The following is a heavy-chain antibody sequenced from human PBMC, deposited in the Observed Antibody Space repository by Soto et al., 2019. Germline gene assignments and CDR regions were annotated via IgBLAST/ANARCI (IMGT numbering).Heavy chain of an antibody. CDR2: IDGDSGDT. J-gene: IGHJ6*02. Sequence: QVQLVQSGAEVKKPGASVKVSCKASGYTFTNYYIHWVRQAPGQGLEWMGWIDGDSGDTKDAQKFQGWVTMTRDTSLNTAYVAVRRLTADSPAVYYCARMRNNGRAGVCGMAVWGQGPRVTVSS. CDR1: GYTFTNYY. CDR3: ARMRNNGRAGVCGMAV. D-gene: IGHD2-8*01. V-gene: IGHV1-2*04.